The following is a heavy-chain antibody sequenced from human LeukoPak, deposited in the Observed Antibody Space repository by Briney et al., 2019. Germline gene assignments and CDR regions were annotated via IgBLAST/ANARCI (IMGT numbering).Heavy chain of an antibody. CDR1: GYSISSGYY. J-gene: IGHJ3*01. Sequence: SETLSLTCSVSGYSISSGYYWGWIRQPPGKGLEWIGNIYHSRSTYYNPSLKSRVTTSVETSKNQFSLRLSSVTAADTAVYYCARYSSGFDAFDFWGQGTMVTVSS. CDR3: ARYSSGFDAFDF. V-gene: IGHV4-38-2*01. D-gene: IGHD3-22*01. CDR2: IYHSRST.